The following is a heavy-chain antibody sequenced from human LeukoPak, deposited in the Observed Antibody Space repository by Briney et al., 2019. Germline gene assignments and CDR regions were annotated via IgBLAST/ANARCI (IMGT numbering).Heavy chain of an antibody. CDR1: GFTVSSNY. CDR3: ARDRRGSYFS. J-gene: IGHJ5*02. D-gene: IGHD1-26*01. CDR2: SYSGGST. V-gene: IGHV3-53*01. Sequence: GGSLRLSCAASGFTVSSNYMSWVRQAPGKGLEWVSVSYSGGSTYYADSVKGRFTISRDNSKNTLYLQMNSLRAEDTAVYYCARDRRGSYFSWGQGTLVTVSS.